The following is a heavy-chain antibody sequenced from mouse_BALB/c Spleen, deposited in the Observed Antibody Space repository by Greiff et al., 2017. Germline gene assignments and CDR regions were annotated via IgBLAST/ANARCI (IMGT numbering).Heavy chain of an antibody. V-gene: IGHV5-6-5*01. J-gene: IGHJ3*01. CDR2: ISSGGST. Sequence: DVMLVESGGGLVKPGGSLKLSCAASGFTFSSYAMSWVRQTPEKRLEWVASISSGGSTYYPDSVKGRFTISRDNARNILYLQMSSLRSEDTAMYYCARGVGAYWGQGTLVTVSA. CDR1: GFTFSSYA. CDR3: ARGVGAY. D-gene: IGHD1-3*01.